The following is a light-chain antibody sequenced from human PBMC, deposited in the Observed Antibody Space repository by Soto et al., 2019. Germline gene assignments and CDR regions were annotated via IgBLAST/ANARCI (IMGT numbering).Light chain of an antibody. V-gene: IGLV3-1*01. J-gene: IGLJ2*01. CDR1: KLGDKY. CDR3: QAWDSSTDVV. CDR2: QHS. Sequence: SYELTQPPSVSVSPGQTASITCSGDKLGDKYTCWYQQKPGQSPVLVIYQHSQRPSGIPERFSGSNSGNTATLTISWTEAMDEADYYCQAWDSSTDVVFGGGTKLTVL.